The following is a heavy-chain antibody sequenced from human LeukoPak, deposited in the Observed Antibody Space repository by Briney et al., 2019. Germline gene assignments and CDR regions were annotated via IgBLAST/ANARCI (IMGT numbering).Heavy chain of an antibody. J-gene: IGHJ4*02. CDR2: MCCSGST. D-gene: IGHD3-10*01. CDR1: GGSISSGDSY. V-gene: IGHV4-31*03. CDR3: ARGYGTGGPYYFDY. Sequence: ASETLSLTCTVSGGSISSGDSYWNWLRQLPGKGLEWIGYMCCSGSTYYNPSLKSRVTISIDTSKNQFSLKLSSVTAADTVVYSCARGYGTGGPYYFDYWGQGTLVTVSS.